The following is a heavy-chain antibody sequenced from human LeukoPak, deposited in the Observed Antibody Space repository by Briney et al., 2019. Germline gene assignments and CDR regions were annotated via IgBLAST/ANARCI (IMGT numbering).Heavy chain of an antibody. Sequence: SVKVSCKASGGTFSSYAIRWVRQAPGQGLEWMGGIIPIFGTANYAQKFQGRVTITTDESTSTVYMELSSLRSEDTAVYYCAREGNDITIFGVATPNWFDPWGQGTLVTVSS. J-gene: IGHJ5*02. CDR2: IIPIFGTA. V-gene: IGHV1-69*05. D-gene: IGHD3-3*01. CDR3: AREGNDITIFGVATPNWFDP. CDR1: GGTFSSYA.